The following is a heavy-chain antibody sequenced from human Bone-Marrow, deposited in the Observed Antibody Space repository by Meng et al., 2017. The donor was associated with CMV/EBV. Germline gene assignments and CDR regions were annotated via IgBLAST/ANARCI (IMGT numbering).Heavy chain of an antibody. D-gene: IGHD2-21*01. CDR2: INPSGGST. Sequence: ASVKVSCKASGYTFTSYYMHWVRQAPGQGLEWMGIINPSGGSTSYAQKFQGRVTMTRDTSTSTVYMELSSLRSEDTAVYYCARDHSIHGVVIATNWFDPWGQGTRVTGSS. CDR1: GYTFTSYY. CDR3: ARDHSIHGVVIATNWFDP. J-gene: IGHJ5*02. V-gene: IGHV1-46*01.